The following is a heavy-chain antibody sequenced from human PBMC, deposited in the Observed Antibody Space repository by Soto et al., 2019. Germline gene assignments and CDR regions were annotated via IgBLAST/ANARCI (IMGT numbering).Heavy chain of an antibody. CDR1: GGSISSGDYY. CDR2: IYYSGST. D-gene: IGHD3-10*01. CDR3: ARAPRFGENKGHDY. V-gene: IGHV4-30-4*01. Sequence: PSETLSLTCTVSGGSISSGDYYWSWIRQPPGKGLEWIGYIYYSGSTYYNPSLKSRVTISVDTSKNQFSLKLSSVTAADTAVYYCARAPRFGENKGHDYWGQGTLVTVSS. J-gene: IGHJ4*02.